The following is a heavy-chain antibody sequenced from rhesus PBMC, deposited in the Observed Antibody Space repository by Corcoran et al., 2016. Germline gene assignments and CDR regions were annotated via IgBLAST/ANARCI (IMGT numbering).Heavy chain of an antibody. V-gene: IGHV7-193*01. CDR1: GYSFTTYG. CDR2: MNTSTGNP. Sequence: QVQLVQSGPEVKQPGASVKVSCKASGYSFTTYGMNWVRQAPGQGLEWRGWMNTSTGNPTYAPGFTERVVFSMDTFISTLYLQISSLKAECTAVYYCARYSGRWNRILNYWGQGVLVTVSS. CDR3: ARYSGRWNRILNY. D-gene: IGHD6-25*01. J-gene: IGHJ4*01.